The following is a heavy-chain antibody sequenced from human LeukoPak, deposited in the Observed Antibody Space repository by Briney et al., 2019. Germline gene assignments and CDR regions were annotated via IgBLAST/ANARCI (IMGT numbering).Heavy chain of an antibody. J-gene: IGHJ5*02. Sequence: SVKVSCMASGGTFSSYTISWVRQAPGQGLEWMGRITPFFGTTNYAQKFQGRVTITTDESTSTAYMELSSLRSEDTTVYYCARRPYYDIGGYLLTWGQGTLVTVSS. V-gene: IGHV1-69*05. CDR3: ARRPYYDIGGYLLT. D-gene: IGHD3-22*01. CDR2: ITPFFGTT. CDR1: GGTFSSYT.